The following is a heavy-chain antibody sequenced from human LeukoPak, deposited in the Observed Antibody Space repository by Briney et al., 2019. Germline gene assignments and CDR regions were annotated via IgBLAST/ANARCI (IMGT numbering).Heavy chain of an antibody. CDR1: GSDFPSYW. D-gene: IGHD6-13*01. V-gene: IGHV5-51*01. J-gene: IGHJ4*02. CDR3: ARVGSSSWYDFDY. CDR2: IDPGNSDT. Sequence: GESLKISCQGSGSDFPSYWIGWVRQPPGKGLEWMGIIDPGNSDTRYSPSFQGQVTMSADRSTSTAYLQWSSLKASDTAIYYCARVGSSSWYDFDYWGQGTLVTVSS.